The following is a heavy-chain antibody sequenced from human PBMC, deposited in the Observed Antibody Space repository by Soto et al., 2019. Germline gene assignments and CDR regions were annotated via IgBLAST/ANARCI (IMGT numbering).Heavy chain of an antibody. D-gene: IGHD5-12*01. V-gene: IGHV2-5*02. CDR1: GFSLSDFAVG. Sequence: HITLKESGPTLVKPTQTLTLTCTLSGFSLSDFAVGVAWVCRPPGKALEWLALIYSDGNKYYSPSLKTRLTISTDTSKDHVVLTMTNMDPLDTATYFCVHTAGWLHRYWGQGTQVTVSS. J-gene: IGHJ4*02. CDR3: VHTAGWLHRY. CDR2: IYSDGNK.